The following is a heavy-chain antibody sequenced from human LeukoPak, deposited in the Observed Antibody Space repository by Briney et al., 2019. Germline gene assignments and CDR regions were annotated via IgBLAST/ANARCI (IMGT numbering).Heavy chain of an antibody. CDR3: ARDERPLWFGD. CDR2: IHQSGST. J-gene: IGHJ4*02. Sequence: SETLSLTCSVSGYSISSGYYWGWIRQPPGKGLEWIGSIHQSGSTYYNPSLKSRVTISVDTSKNQFSLKLSSVTAADTAVYYCARDERPLWFGDWGQGTLVTVSS. D-gene: IGHD3-10*01. CDR1: GYSISSGYY. V-gene: IGHV4-38-2*02.